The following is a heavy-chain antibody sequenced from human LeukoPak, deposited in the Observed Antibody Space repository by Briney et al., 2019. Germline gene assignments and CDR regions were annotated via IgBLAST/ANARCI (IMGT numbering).Heavy chain of an antibody. CDR2: ISYDGSNK. J-gene: IGHJ6*02. V-gene: IGHV3-30*04. D-gene: IGHD3-16*01. CDR3: ARDFGDYYSDMGV. CDR1: GFTFSSYA. Sequence: AGGSLRLSCAASGFTFSSYAMRWVRQAPGKGLEWVAVISYDGSNKYYADSVKGRFTISRDNSKNTLSLQMNSLRAEDTAVYYCARDFGDYYSDMGVWGQGTTVTVSS.